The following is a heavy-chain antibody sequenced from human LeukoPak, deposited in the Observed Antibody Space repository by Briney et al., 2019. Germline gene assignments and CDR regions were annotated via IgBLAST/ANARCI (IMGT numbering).Heavy chain of an antibody. CDR1: GGSISSYY. V-gene: IGHV4-4*07. D-gene: IGHD3-10*01. CDR3: AREGTMVRGVITPFDY. J-gene: IGHJ4*02. CDR2: IYTSGST. Sequence: SETLSLTCTASGGSISSYYWSWIRQPAGKGLEWIGRIYTSGSTNYNPSLKSRVTMSVDTSKNQFSLKLSSVTAADTAVYYCAREGTMVRGVITPFDYWGQGTLVTVSS.